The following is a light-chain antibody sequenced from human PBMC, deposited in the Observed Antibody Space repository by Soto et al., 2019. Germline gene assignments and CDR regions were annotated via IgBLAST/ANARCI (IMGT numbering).Light chain of an antibody. CDR3: RQCASWSPFT. V-gene: IGKV3-15*01. J-gene: IGKJ5*01. Sequence: EIVLTQSPVTLSVSTGERATLSCRASQSVGNKLGWYQQRPGQAPRLLIIGASTRATGVPAKFSGSGSGTEFSLTINNLQSEDCAIYYCRQCASWSPFTFGQGTRLEIK. CDR2: GAS. CDR1: QSVGNK.